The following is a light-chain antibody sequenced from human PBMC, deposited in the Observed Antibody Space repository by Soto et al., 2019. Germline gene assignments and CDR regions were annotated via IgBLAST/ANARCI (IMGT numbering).Light chain of an antibody. Sequence: QSVLTQPPSASGTPGQRITISCSGRTSNIGSNIVAWYQHLPGTAPKLLIYDNNQRPSGVPDRFFGSTTGTSASLAISGLQPDDESHYYCAAWDDSVNGLVFGGGTKLTV. CDR1: TSNIGSNI. CDR2: DNN. CDR3: AAWDDSVNGLV. V-gene: IGLV1-44*01. J-gene: IGLJ3*02.